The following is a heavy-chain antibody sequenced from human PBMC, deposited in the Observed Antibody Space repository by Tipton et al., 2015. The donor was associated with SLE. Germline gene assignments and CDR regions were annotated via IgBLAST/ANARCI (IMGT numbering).Heavy chain of an antibody. Sequence: SLRLSCAASGFTFSTHNMNWVRQAPGKGLEWISYITGGSGTIYYADSVQGRFTISRDNAKNSLYLQMNSLRGEDTAVYYCAKVDRTNMVTSFDYWGQGTLVTVSS. D-gene: IGHD5-18*01. CDR2: ITGGSGTI. V-gene: IGHV3-48*01. CDR1: GFTFSTHN. CDR3: AKVDRTNMVTSFDY. J-gene: IGHJ4*02.